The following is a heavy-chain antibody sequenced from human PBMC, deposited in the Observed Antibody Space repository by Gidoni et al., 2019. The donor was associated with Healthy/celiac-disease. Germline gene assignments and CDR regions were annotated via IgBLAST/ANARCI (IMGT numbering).Heavy chain of an antibody. Sequence: EVQLLESGGGLVQPGGSLRLSGAASGFTFSSYAMSWVRQAPGKGLEWVSAISGSGGSTYYADSVKGRFTISRDNSKNTLYLQMNSLRAEDTAVYYCTKAPIVVVVAAVMDVWGQGTTVTVSS. CDR3: TKAPIVVVVAAVMDV. J-gene: IGHJ6*02. CDR2: ISGSGGST. CDR1: GFTFSSYA. V-gene: IGHV3-23*01. D-gene: IGHD2-15*01.